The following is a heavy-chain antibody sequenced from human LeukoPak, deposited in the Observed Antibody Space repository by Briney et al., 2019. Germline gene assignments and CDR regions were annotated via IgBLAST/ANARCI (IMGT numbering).Heavy chain of an antibody. CDR1: GFTFSTYW. CDR3: ARALTTVTDY. V-gene: IGHV3-7*04. CDR2: INQDGSEK. D-gene: IGHD4-17*01. J-gene: IGHJ4*02. Sequence: GGSLRLSCAASGFTFSTYWMSWVRQAPGKGLEWVANINQDGSEKYYVDSVKGRFTISRDNAKNSLYLHMNSLGTEDTAVYYCARALTTVTDYWGQGTLVTVSS.